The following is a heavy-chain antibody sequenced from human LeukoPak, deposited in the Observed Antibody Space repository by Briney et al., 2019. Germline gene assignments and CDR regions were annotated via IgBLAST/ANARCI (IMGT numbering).Heavy chain of an antibody. CDR2: ISSSSSYI. V-gene: IGHV3-21*01. CDR3: AELGITMIGGV. J-gene: IGHJ6*04. D-gene: IGHD3-10*02. Sequence: GGSLRLSCAASGFTFSSYSMNWVRQAPGKGLEWVSSISSSSSYIYYADSVKGRFTISRDNAKNSLYLQMNNLRAEDTAVYYCAELGITMIGGVWGKGTTVTISS. CDR1: GFTFSSYS.